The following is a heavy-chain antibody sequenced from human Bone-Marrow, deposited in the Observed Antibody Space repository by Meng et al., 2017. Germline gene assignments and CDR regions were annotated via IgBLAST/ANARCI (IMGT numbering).Heavy chain of an antibody. CDR1: GFNFSDYY. J-gene: IGHJ4*02. CDR2: ISSSGNTM. Sequence: VQLVESGGGLVKPGGSLTLSCAASGFNFSDYYMGWIRQAPGRGLEWISYISSSGNTMYYADSVKSRFSISRDNAKNSMYLQMNSLRAEDTAVYYCARGIQIWQYWGQGTLVTVSS. V-gene: IGHV3-11*01. D-gene: IGHD5-18*01. CDR3: ARGIQIWQY.